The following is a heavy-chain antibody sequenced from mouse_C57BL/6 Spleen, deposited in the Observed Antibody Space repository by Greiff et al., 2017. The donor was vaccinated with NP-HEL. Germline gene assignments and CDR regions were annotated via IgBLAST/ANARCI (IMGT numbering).Heavy chain of an antibody. Sequence: EVQLQESGPGLAKPSPSLSLSCSATGYSITSYYWNWIRQFPGNKLEYMGYISHSGSTYYNPSLNSRMSTTRDTTTNQYYLQLNSVTTEDTATYYCARSPDGYLYYFDYWGQGTTLTVSS. CDR2: ISHSGST. D-gene: IGHD2-3*01. CDR3: ARSPDGYLYYFDY. J-gene: IGHJ2*01. CDR1: GYSITSYY. V-gene: IGHV3-8*01.